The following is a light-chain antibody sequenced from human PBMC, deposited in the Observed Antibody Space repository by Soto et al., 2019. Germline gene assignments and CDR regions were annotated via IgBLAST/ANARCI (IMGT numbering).Light chain of an antibody. J-gene: IGKJ1*01. CDR3: QQYGSSPRT. CDR1: KRGGSSY. CDR2: GAS. V-gene: IGKV3-20*01. Sequence: TGLPQSQRTLSLSPEKEATLSCRPSKRGGSSYLAWYQQKPGQAPRLLIYGASSRPTGVPDRFSGSGSGTDFTLTISRLQPEDFAVYYCQQYGSSPRTFGQGTKVDNK.